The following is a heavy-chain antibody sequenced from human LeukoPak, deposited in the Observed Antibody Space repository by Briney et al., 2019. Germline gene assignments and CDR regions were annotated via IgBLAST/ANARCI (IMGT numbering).Heavy chain of an antibody. V-gene: IGHV3-7*01. Sequence: GGSLRLSCAASGFTFSSYWMHWVRQPPGKGLEWVANIKQDGSEKYYVDSVRGRFTISRDNAKNSLYLQMNSLRAEDTAVYYCARERVDPVFDYWGQGTLVTVSS. CDR2: IKQDGSEK. D-gene: IGHD3-9*01. CDR1: GFTFSSYW. CDR3: ARERVDPVFDY. J-gene: IGHJ4*02.